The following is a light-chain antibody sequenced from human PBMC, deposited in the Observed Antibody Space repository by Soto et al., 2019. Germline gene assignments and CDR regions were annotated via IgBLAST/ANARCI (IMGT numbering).Light chain of an antibody. CDR1: QSVSSNS. CDR2: GTS. V-gene: IGKV3-20*01. Sequence: EIVLTQSPGTLSLSPGESATLSCRASQSVSSNSLAWYRRNPGQPPSLLIYGTSTRATDIPRRFSGSGSGTDFPLTITRLEPEDFAVYLCQHYGDSPPTFGQGTKVEVK. CDR3: QHYGDSPPT. J-gene: IGKJ1*01.